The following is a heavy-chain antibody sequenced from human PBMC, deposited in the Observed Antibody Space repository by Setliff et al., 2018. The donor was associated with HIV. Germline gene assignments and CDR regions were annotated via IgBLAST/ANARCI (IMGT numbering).Heavy chain of an antibody. CDR1: GYTFTNYG. Sequence: GASVKVSCKASGYTFTNYGISWVRQAPGQGLEWVGWISAYNGNTNYARKLQGRVTMTTDTSTYTAFMELRSLKSDDTAVYYCARDRLTAGKYCSDSRCDDAFDIWGQGTMVTVSS. CDR2: ISAYNGNT. J-gene: IGHJ3*02. D-gene: IGHD2-15*01. CDR3: ARDRLTAGKYCSDSRCDDAFDI. V-gene: IGHV1-18*01.